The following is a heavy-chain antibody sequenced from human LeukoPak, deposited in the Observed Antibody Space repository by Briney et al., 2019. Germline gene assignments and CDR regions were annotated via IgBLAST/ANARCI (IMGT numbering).Heavy chain of an antibody. V-gene: IGHV4-4*02. J-gene: IGHJ2*01. Sequence: SETLSLTCAVSGGSISSSNWWSWVRQPPGKGLEWIGEIYHSGSTNYNPSLKSRVTISVDKSKNQFSLKLSSVTAADTAVYYCARVVDIVVVVAATPISYWYFDLWGRGTPVTVSS. CDR1: GGSISSSNW. CDR2: IYHSGST. CDR3: ARVVDIVVVVAATPISYWYFDL. D-gene: IGHD2-15*01.